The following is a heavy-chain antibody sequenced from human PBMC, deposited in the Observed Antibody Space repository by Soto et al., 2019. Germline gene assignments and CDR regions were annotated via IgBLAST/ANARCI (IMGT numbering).Heavy chain of an antibody. CDR3: ARPLGSYRYFDY. CDR2: ISGSDDST. D-gene: IGHD3-16*02. V-gene: IGHV3-23*01. J-gene: IGHJ4*02. Sequence: GGSLRLSCAASGFTFSSYAMSWVRQAPGKGLEWVSVISGSDDSTYYADSVKGRFTISRDNSKNTLYLQMNSLRADDTAVYYCARPLGSYRYFDYWGQGTLVTVSS. CDR1: GFTFSSYA.